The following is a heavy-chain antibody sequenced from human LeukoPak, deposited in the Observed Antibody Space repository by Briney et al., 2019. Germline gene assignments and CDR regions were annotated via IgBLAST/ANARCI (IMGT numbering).Heavy chain of an antibody. Sequence: ASVKVSCKTAGYTFTVYYIQWVRQAPGQGLEWMGWINPNSGGTNYAQKFQGRVTMTRDTSISTAYMELSRLRSDDTAVYYCARDHSVVLELPYYFDYWVQGTLVTVSS. CDR1: GYTFTVYY. CDR3: ARDHSVVLELPYYFDY. V-gene: IGHV1-2*02. CDR2: INPNSGGT. D-gene: IGHD3-10*01. J-gene: IGHJ4*02.